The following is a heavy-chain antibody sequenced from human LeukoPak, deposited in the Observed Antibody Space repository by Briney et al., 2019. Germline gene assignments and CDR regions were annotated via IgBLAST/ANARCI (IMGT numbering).Heavy chain of an antibody. Sequence: SEXXXLTXAVYGXSFRGYYWSGSRQPPGKGXEXVGXINHSGSTNYNPSLKSRVTISVDTSKNQFSLKLSSVTAADTAVYYCAKTYYDILTGYGGPYYMDVWGKGTTVTVSS. V-gene: IGHV4-34*01. CDR2: INHSGST. J-gene: IGHJ6*03. CDR3: AKTYYDILTGYGGPYYMDV. D-gene: IGHD3-9*01. CDR1: GXSFRGYY.